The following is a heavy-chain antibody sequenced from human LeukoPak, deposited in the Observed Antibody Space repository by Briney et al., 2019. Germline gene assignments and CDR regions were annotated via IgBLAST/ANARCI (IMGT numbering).Heavy chain of an antibody. J-gene: IGHJ4*02. CDR3: VSGLGYQPVSIIFNF. Sequence: ASVKVSCKASGYTFTSIGISWVRQAPGQGLEWMGWISAYNGNTNFAQKFQGRVTMTTDTSTSTAYMEVRSLRPDDTGMFYCVSGLGYQPVSIIFNFWGQGTLVTVSS. CDR2: ISAYNGNT. CDR1: GYTFTSIG. D-gene: IGHD6-13*01. V-gene: IGHV1-18*04.